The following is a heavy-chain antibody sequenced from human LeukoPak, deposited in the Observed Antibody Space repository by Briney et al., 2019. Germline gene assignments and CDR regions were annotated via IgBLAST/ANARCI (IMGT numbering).Heavy chain of an antibody. CDR1: GFTFSSYG. V-gene: IGHV3-33*01. J-gene: IGHJ4*02. CDR2: IWYDGSNK. Sequence: GESLRLSCAASGFTFSSYGMHWVRQAPGKGLEWVAVIWYDGSNKYYADSVKGRFTISRDNSKNTLYLQMNSLRAEDTAVYYCARDTLGIPSDYWGQGTLVTVSS. D-gene: IGHD7-27*01. CDR3: ARDTLGIPSDY.